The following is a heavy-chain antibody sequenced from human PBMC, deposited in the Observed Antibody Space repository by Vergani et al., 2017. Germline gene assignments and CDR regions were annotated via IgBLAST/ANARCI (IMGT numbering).Heavy chain of an antibody. CDR2: ISARYPST. CDR3: ARDSGYGDYSS. V-gene: IGHV3-23*01. D-gene: IGHD4-17*01. Sequence: EVQLLQSGGGVIQPGGSVRLSCAASGFTFSACPMTWVRQAPGKGLEWVSAISARYPSTYYADSVKGRFTISRDNAKNSLYLQMNSLRAEDTAVYYCARDSGYGDYSSWGQGTLVTVSS. CDR1: GFTFSACP. J-gene: IGHJ5*02.